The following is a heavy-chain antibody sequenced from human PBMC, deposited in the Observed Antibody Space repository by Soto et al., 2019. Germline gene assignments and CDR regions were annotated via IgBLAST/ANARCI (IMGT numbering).Heavy chain of an antibody. J-gene: IGHJ6*02. CDR1: GGSISSYY. CDR3: ARDRWGGSMDV. D-gene: IGHD3-16*01. Sequence: PSETLSLTCTVSGGSISSYYWSWIRQPPGKGLEWIGYIYYSGSTNYNPSLKSRVTISVDTSKNQFSLKLSSVTAADTAVYYCARDRWGGSMDVWGQGTTVTVSS. CDR2: IYYSGST. V-gene: IGHV4-59*01.